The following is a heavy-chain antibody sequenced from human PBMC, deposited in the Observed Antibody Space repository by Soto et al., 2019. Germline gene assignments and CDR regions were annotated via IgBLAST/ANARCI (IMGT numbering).Heavy chain of an antibody. CDR2: IIPRFGTA. J-gene: IGHJ4*02. Sequence: QVQLVQSGADVKKPGSSVKVSCKASGGTFSSYAISWVRQAPGQGLEWVGGIIPRFGTANYAQKFQCRVTITADESTSTAYMELSRLRSEDTAMYYCAKVKYDSSGYYRNFDYWGQGTLVTVSS. D-gene: IGHD3-22*01. CDR1: GGTFSSYA. V-gene: IGHV1-69*01. CDR3: AKVKYDSSGYYRNFDY.